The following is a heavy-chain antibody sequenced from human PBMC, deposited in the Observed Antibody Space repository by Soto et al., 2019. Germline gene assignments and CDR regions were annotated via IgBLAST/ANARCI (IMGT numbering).Heavy chain of an antibody. J-gene: IGHJ5*02. Sequence: GGSLRLSCAASGFTFSDYYMSWIRQAPGKGLEWVSYISSSGSTIYYADSVKGRFTISRDNAKNSLYLQMNSLRAEDTAVYYFARDYGDPHLGLQFDWFDPWGQGTLVTVSS. CDR2: ISSSGSTI. V-gene: IGHV3-11*01. CDR1: GFTFSDYY. CDR3: ARDYGDPHLGLQFDWFDP. D-gene: IGHD4-17*01.